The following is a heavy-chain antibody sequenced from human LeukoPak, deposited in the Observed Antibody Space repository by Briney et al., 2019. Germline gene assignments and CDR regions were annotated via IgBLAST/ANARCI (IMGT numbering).Heavy chain of an antibody. D-gene: IGHD2-21*02. CDR3: ARHLHMGDDPFDY. CDR2: IDPSDSYT. CDR1: GSRFTSNW. V-gene: IGHV5-10-1*01. J-gene: IGHJ4*02. Sequence: LQISCKGSGSRFTSNWISWGRRMPGKGLEWRGRIDPSDSYTNYSPSFQGHVTISADKSISTAYLQWSSLKASDTAMYYCARHLHMGDDPFDYWGQGTLVTVSS.